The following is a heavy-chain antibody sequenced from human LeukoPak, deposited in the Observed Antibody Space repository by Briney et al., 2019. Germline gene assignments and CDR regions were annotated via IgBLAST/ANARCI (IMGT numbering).Heavy chain of an antibody. V-gene: IGHV1-8*01. CDR2: MNPNSGNT. J-gene: IGHJ3*02. D-gene: IGHD1-26*01. Sequence: ASVKVSCKASGYTFTSYDINWVRQATGQGLEWMGWMNPNSGNTGYAQKFQGRVTMTRNTSISTAYMELSSLRSEDTAVYHCARFSVGTDAFDIWGQGTMVTVSS. CDR3: ARFSVGTDAFDI. CDR1: GYTFTSYD.